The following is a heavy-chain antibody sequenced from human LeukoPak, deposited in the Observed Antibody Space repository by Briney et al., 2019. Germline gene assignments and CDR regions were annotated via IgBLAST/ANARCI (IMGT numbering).Heavy chain of an antibody. V-gene: IGHV4-34*01. CDR3: ARGGRDGYTKYNWFDP. J-gene: IGHJ5*02. D-gene: IGHD5-24*01. CDR1: GGSFSGYH. Sequence: SETLSLTCAVYGGSFSGYHWSWIRQPPGKGLEWIGEINHSGSTNYNPSLKSRVTISVDTSKNQFSLKLSSVTAADTAVYYCARGGRDGYTKYNWFDPWGQGTLVTVSS. CDR2: INHSGST.